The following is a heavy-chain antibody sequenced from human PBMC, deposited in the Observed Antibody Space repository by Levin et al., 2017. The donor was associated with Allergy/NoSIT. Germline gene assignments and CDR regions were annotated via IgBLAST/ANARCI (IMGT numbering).Heavy chain of an antibody. CDR1: GGSISSYY. CDR3: ARGPDCSGGSCRFDP. CDR2: IYYSGST. D-gene: IGHD2-15*01. J-gene: IGHJ5*02. V-gene: IGHV4-59*01. Sequence: SQTLSLTCTVSGGSISSYYWSWIRQPPGKGLEWIGYIYYSGSTNYNPSLKSRVTISVDTSKNQFSLKLSSATAADTAVYYCARGPDCSGGSCRFDPWGQGTLVTVSS.